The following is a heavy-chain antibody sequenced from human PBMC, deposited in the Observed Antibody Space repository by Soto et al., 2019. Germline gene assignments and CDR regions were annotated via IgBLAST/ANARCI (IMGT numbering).Heavy chain of an antibody. Sequence: SGPTLVNPTQTLTLTYPFSGFSLSTSGVHVGWIRQPPGKALEWLALIYWDDDKRYSPSLKSRLTITKDTSKNQVVLTMTNMDPVDTATYYCALKGIAAPGTPLLNFHYWGQGTLVTVSS. D-gene: IGHD6-13*01. CDR2: IYWDDDK. J-gene: IGHJ4*02. V-gene: IGHV2-5*02. CDR1: GFSLSTSGVH. CDR3: ALKGIAAPGTPLLNFHY.